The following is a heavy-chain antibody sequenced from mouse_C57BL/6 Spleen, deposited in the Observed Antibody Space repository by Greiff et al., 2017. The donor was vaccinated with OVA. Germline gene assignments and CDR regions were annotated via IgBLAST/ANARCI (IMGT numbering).Heavy chain of an antibody. V-gene: IGHV5-9-1*02. D-gene: IGHD2-1*01. CDR1: GFTFSSYA. J-gene: IGHJ2*01. CDR2: ISSGGDYI. CDR3: TRGEDYGNPFDY. Sequence: EVKLVESGEGLVKPGGSLTLSCAASGFTFSSYAMSWVRQTPEKRLEWVAYISSGGDYIYYADTVKGRFTISRDNARNTLYLQMSRLKSDDTAMYYCTRGEDYGNPFDYWGQGTTLTVSS.